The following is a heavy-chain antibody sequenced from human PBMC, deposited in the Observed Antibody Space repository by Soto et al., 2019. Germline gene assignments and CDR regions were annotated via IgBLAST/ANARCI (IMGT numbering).Heavy chain of an antibody. J-gene: IGHJ3*01. CDR3: ARDGGVVVAVDAFDV. V-gene: IGHV3-20*04. D-gene: IGHD6-19*01. CDR2: ITWNSATT. CDR1: GFTFDDHG. Sequence: GSLRLSCAASGFTFDDHGMTWVRQAPGKGLEWVSGITWNSATTGYADSVKGRFTISRDNAKNSLYLQMNSLRVEDTALYYCARDGGVVVAVDAFDVWGQGTMVTVSS.